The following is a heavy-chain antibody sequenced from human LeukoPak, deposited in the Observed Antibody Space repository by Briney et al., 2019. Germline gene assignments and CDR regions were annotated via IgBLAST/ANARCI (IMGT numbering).Heavy chain of an antibody. Sequence: WRSLRLSCAASGFTFSSYGMHWVRQAPGKGLEWVAVISYDGSNKYYADSVKGRFTITRDNSKNTLYLQMNSPRAEDTAVYYCAKGGSSPTPYYYYMDVWGKGTTVTVSS. CDR2: ISYDGSNK. J-gene: IGHJ6*03. CDR1: GFTFSSYG. V-gene: IGHV3-30*18. CDR3: AKGGSSPTPYYYYMDV. D-gene: IGHD6-13*01.